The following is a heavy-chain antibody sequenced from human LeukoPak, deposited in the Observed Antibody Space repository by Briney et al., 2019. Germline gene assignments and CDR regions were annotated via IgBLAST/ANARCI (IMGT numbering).Heavy chain of an antibody. D-gene: IGHD2-21*01. J-gene: IGHJ4*02. Sequence: GGSPRLSCTASGFTFGDYAMSWLRQAPGKGLEWVGLIRSKAYGGTTEYAASVKGRFTISRDDSKSIAYLQMNSLKTEDTAVYYCTRVRGDCGGDCYDYWGQGTLVTVSS. CDR3: TRVRGDCGGDCYDY. CDR1: GFTFGDYA. CDR2: IRSKAYGGTT. V-gene: IGHV3-49*03.